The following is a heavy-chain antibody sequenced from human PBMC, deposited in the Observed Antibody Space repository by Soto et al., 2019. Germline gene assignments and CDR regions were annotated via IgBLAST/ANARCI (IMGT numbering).Heavy chain of an antibody. Sequence: PSETLSLTCSVSGVSISNTSYYWGWIRQPPGKGLEWVGTIYFSGSTFYNPSLKSRVTISIDTSKNQFSLRLSSVTAADTAVYYCARNGSYWGQGTLVTVSS. CDR3: ARNGSY. J-gene: IGHJ4*02. CDR2: IYFSGST. CDR1: GVSISNTSYY. V-gene: IGHV4-39*01.